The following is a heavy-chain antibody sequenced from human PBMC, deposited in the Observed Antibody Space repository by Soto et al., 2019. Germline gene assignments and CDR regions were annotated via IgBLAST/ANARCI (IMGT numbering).Heavy chain of an antibody. CDR2: IKPDNGDT. CDR3: GTSYDSGFDP. J-gene: IGHJ5*02. Sequence: QLQLVQSGAEVERPGASVRVSCKAYGYPFSKYGISWIRQAPGQGLEWMGWIKPDNGDTNYAQKFQGRVTMTTDTSSNPAYMELRSLRSDGTAGYYCGTSYDSGFDPWGQGTLVSVSS. V-gene: IGHV1-18*04. CDR1: GYPFSKYG. D-gene: IGHD5-12*01.